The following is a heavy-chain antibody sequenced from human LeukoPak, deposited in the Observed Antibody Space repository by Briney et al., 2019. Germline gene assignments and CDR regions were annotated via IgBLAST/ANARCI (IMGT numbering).Heavy chain of an antibody. J-gene: IGHJ5*02. V-gene: IGHV4-39*01. CDR1: GGSISGSGYY. Sequence: PSETLSLTCTVSGGSISGSGYYWGWIRQPPGKGLEWIASIYYSGSTYYNPSLKSRVTISVDTSKNQLSLKLSSLTAADTAVYYCARHEYSGSYYGLSWFDPWGQGTLVTVSS. CDR3: ARHEYSGSYYGLSWFDP. D-gene: IGHD1-26*01. CDR2: IYYSGST.